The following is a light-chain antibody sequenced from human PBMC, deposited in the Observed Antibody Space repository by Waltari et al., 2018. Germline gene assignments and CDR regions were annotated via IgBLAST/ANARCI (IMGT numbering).Light chain of an antibody. CDR3: QQRSNWPQIT. Sequence: EIVLTQSPATLSLSPGERATLSCRASQSVSNYLALYQQKPGQAPRLLIFDASNRATGIPARFSGSGSGTDFTLTISSLEPEDFAVYYCQQRSNWPQITFGQGTRLEIK. CDR2: DAS. J-gene: IGKJ5*01. V-gene: IGKV3-11*01. CDR1: QSVSNY.